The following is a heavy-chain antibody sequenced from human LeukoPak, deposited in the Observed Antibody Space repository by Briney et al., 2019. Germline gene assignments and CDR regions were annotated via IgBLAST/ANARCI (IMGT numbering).Heavy chain of an antibody. J-gene: IGHJ4*02. CDR3: ARHYYGDYDFDY. CDR2: ISAYNGNT. D-gene: IGHD4-17*01. Sequence: ASVKVSCKASGYTFTSYGISWVRQAPGQGLEWMGWISAYNGNTNYAQKLQGRVTMTADTSTSTAYMELRSLRSDDTAVYYCARHYYGDYDFDYWGQGTLVTVSS. V-gene: IGHV1-18*01. CDR1: GYTFTSYG.